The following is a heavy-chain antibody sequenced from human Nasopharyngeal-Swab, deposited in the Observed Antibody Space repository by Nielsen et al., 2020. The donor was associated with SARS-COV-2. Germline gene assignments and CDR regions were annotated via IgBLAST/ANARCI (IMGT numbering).Heavy chain of an antibody. CDR2: ISSSSSTI. D-gene: IGHD3-10*01. CDR1: GFTFSSYS. CDR3: ARGTWFRELSTTFYYYGMDV. V-gene: IGHV3-48*04. Sequence: GGSLRLSCAASGFTFSSYSMNWVRQAPGKGLEWVSYISSSSSTIYYADSVKGRFTISRDNAKNSLYLQMNSLRAEDTAVYYCARGTWFRELSTTFYYYGMDVWGQGTTVTVSS. J-gene: IGHJ6*02.